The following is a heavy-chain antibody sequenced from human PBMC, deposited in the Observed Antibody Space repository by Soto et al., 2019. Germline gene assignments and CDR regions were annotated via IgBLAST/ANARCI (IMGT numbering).Heavy chain of an antibody. D-gene: IGHD2-2*02. J-gene: IGHJ4*02. CDR2: TYYRSKWYN. CDR1: GDSVSSNSAA. CDR3: ARVRCSSTSCYNHFDY. V-gene: IGHV6-1*01. Sequence: KQSQTLSLTCAISGDSVSSNSAAWNWIRQSPSRGLEWLGRTYYRSKWYNDYAVSVKSRITINPDTSKNQFSLQLNSVTPEDTAVYYCARVRCSSTSCYNHFDYWGQGTLVTVSS.